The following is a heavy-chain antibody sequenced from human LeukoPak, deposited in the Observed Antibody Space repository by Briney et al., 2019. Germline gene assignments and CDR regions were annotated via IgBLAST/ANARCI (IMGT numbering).Heavy chain of an antibody. J-gene: IGHJ6*02. D-gene: IGHD3-10*01. V-gene: IGHV5-51*01. CDR3: ARAYGSGSFSYYYYGMDV. CDR1: GYSFTRNW. CDR2: IYPGDSDT. Sequence: GESLKISCKGSGYSFTRNWIGWVRQMPGKGLEWMGIIYPGDSDTRYSPSFQGQITISADKSISTAYLQWSSLKASDTAMYYCARAYGSGSFSYYYYGMDVWGQGTTVTVSS.